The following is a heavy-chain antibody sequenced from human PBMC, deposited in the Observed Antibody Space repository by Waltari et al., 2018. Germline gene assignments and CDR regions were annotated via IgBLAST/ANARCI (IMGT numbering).Heavy chain of an antibody. D-gene: IGHD6-19*01. J-gene: IGHJ3*01. V-gene: IGHV3-53*01. CDR2: IPLGTNA. CDR3: ARHVSGPTRAAFDV. CDR1: GFTVPSNY. Sequence: EVQLVESGGGLIQPGGSLRLSCVGSGFTVPSNYMSWVRQVPGKGLEWVSNIPLGTNANYAESVRGRFTISRDNSKDTLYLQMNSLRVEDTAVYFCARHVSGPTRAAFDVWGQGTMVTVSP.